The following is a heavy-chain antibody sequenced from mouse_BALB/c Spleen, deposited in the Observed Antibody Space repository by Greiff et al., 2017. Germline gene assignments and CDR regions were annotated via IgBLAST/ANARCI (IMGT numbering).Heavy chain of an antibody. Sequence: EVQLQESGAELVKPGASVKLSCTASGFNIKDTYMHWVKQRPEQGLEWIGRIDPANGNTKYDPKFQGKATITADTSSNTAYLQLSSLTSEDTAVYYCARKDSFAYWGQGTLVTVSA. CDR3: ARKDSFAY. V-gene: IGHV14-3*02. J-gene: IGHJ3*01. CDR2: IDPANGNT. CDR1: GFNIKDTY.